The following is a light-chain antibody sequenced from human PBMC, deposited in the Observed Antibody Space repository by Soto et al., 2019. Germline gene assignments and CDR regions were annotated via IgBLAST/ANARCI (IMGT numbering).Light chain of an antibody. CDR3: SSSTSRSIL. V-gene: IGLV2-14*01. CDR1: SSDVGGYNY. CDR2: DVN. Sequence: QSVLTQPASVSGSPGQSITISCTGTSSDVGGYNYVSWYQQHPGKAPKLIIYDVNTRPSGVSDRFSGSKSGNTASLTISGLQAADEADDYCSSSTSRSILFGGGTQLTVL. J-gene: IGLJ2*01.